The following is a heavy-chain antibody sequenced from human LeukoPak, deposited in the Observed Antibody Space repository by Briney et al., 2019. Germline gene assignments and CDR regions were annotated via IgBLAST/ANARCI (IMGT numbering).Heavy chain of an antibody. CDR3: ARTKQWLAFDI. CDR2: IHNSVNI. D-gene: IGHD6-19*01. CDR1: GDSISSYY. Sequence: SETLSLTCTVSGDSISSYYWSWIRLAPGKGLEWIGNIHNSVNINYNPALKSRVTIFIDTSKNQFSLRLTSMTAADTAVYYCARTKQWLAFDIWGQGTMVTVSS. V-gene: IGHV4-59*01. J-gene: IGHJ3*02.